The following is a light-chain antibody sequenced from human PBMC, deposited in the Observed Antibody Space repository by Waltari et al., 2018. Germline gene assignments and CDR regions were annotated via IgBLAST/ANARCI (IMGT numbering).Light chain of an antibody. V-gene: IGLV1-44*01. CDR3: AAWDDSLNGVV. CDR2: SNN. Sequence: QSVLTQPPSASGTPGQRVTISCSGGSSTIGSTTVNWYQQLPGTAPKLLIYSNNQRPSGVPDRFSGSKSGTSASLAISGLQSEDEADYYCAAWDDSLNGVVFGGGTKLTVL. J-gene: IGLJ2*01. CDR1: SSTIGSTT.